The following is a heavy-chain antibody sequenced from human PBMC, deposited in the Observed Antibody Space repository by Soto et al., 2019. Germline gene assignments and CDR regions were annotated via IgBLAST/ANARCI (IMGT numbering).Heavy chain of an antibody. CDR1: GFTFSSYG. D-gene: IGHD5-18*01. J-gene: IGHJ5*02. Sequence: PGGSLRLSCAASGFTFSSYGMHWVRQAPGKGLEWVAVISYDGSNKYYADSVKGRFTISRDNSKNTLYLQMNSLRAEDTAVYYCAKPQYSYGPFDPWGQGTLVTVSS. CDR3: AKPQYSYGPFDP. V-gene: IGHV3-30*18. CDR2: ISYDGSNK.